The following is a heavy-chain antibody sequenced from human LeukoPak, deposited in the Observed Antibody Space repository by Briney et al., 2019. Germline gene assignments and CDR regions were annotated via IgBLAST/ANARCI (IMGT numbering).Heavy chain of an antibody. J-gene: IGHJ4*02. D-gene: IGHD6-19*01. CDR2: ISGSGGST. V-gene: IGHV3-23*01. CDR3: AKRPLIAVAGTGY. Sequence: QPGGSLRLSCAASGFTFSSYAMSWVRQAPWKGLEWVSAISGSGGSTYYADSVKGRFTISRDNSKNTLYLQMNSLRAEDTAVYYCAKRPLIAVAGTGYWGQGTLVTVSS. CDR1: GFTFSSYA.